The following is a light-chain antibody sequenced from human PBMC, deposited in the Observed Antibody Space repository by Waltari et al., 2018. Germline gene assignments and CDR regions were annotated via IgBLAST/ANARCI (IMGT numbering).Light chain of an antibody. CDR2: DVN. V-gene: IGLV2-14*03. Sequence: QSALTQPASVSGSPGQSIPISCTGTSSDVGGYNYVAWYQKHPGKAPKLIIYDVNNWPSGVSSRFAGSKSGNTASLTISGLQAEDEADYFCSSFTSTHTYVFGSGTKVNVL. J-gene: IGLJ1*01. CDR1: SSDVGGYNY. CDR3: SSFTSTHTYV.